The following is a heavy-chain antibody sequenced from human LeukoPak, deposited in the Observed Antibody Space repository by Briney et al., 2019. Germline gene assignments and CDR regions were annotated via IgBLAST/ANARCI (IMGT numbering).Heavy chain of an antibody. Sequence: GASVKVSCKASGYTFTSYYMHWVRQAPGQGLEWMGIISPSGGSTSHARKFQGRVTMTRDTSTSTVYMELSSLRSEDTAVYYCALDILTGLLDYWGQGTLVTVSS. V-gene: IGHV1-46*03. CDR1: GYTFTSYY. CDR3: ALDILTGLLDY. CDR2: ISPSGGST. J-gene: IGHJ4*02. D-gene: IGHD3-9*01.